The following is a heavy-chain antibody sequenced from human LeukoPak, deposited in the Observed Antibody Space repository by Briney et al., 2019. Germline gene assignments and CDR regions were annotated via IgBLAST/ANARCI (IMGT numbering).Heavy chain of an antibody. V-gene: IGHV3-30*18. CDR1: GFTFSSYE. CDR3: AKIGSAGGY. Sequence: GGSLRLSCAASGFTFSSYEMNWVRQAPGKGLEWVAVISYDGSNKYYADSVKGRFTISRDNSKNTLYLQMNSLRAEDTAVYYCAKIGSAGGYWGQGTLVTVSS. J-gene: IGHJ4*02. D-gene: IGHD2-15*01. CDR2: ISYDGSNK.